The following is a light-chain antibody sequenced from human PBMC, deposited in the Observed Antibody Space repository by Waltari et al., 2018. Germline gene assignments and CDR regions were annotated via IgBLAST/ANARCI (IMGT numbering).Light chain of an antibody. CDR2: DDS. CDR3: QVWDKSSDRGV. J-gene: IGLJ1*01. V-gene: IGLV3-21*02. Sequence: SYVLTPPPSVSPAPGQTATITRRGDNLGTKGVHWYQQKPGQAPVLVVYDDSDRPSGIPERFSGSNTGNTATLTISRVEAGDEADYYCQVWDKSSDRGVFGTGTKVTVL. CDR1: NLGTKG.